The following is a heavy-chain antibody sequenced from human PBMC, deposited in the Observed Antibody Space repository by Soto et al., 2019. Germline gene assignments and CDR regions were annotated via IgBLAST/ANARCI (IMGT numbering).Heavy chain of an antibody. Sequence: SVKVSCKASGGTFSSYAISWVRQAPGQGLEWMGGIIPIFGTANYAQKFQGRVTITADESTSTAYMELSSLRSEDTAVYYCAREYDSSGYPPTGFDYWGQGTLVTVSS. CDR1: GGTFSSYA. J-gene: IGHJ4*02. D-gene: IGHD3-22*01. CDR2: IIPIFGTA. CDR3: AREYDSSGYPPTGFDY. V-gene: IGHV1-69*13.